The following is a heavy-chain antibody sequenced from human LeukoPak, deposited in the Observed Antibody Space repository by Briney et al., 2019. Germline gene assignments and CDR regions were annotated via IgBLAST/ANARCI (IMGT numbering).Heavy chain of an antibody. CDR2: INPNSGGT. J-gene: IGHJ4*02. Sequence: GASVKVSCKASGYTFTGYYMHWVRQAPGQGLEWMGCINPNSGGTNYAQKFQGRVTMTRDTSISTAYMELSRLRSDDTAVYYCARGHLEYYDILTGFDYWGQGTLVTVSS. V-gene: IGHV1-2*02. CDR3: ARGHLEYYDILTGFDY. D-gene: IGHD3-9*01. CDR1: GYTFTGYY.